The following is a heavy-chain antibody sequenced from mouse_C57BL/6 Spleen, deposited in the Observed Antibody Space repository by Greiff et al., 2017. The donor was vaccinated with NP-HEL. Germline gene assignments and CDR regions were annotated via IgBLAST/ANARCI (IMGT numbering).Heavy chain of an antibody. CDR1: GFTFSDYY. V-gene: IGHV5-16*01. Sequence: EVMLVESEGGLVQPGSSMKLSCTASGFTFSDYYMAWVRQVPEKGLEWVANINYDGSSTYYLDSLKSRFIISRDNAKNILYLQMSSLKSEDTATYYCAREGGTGSFPYYFDYWGQGTTLTVSS. J-gene: IGHJ2*01. D-gene: IGHD4-1*01. CDR3: AREGGTGSFPYYFDY. CDR2: INYDGSST.